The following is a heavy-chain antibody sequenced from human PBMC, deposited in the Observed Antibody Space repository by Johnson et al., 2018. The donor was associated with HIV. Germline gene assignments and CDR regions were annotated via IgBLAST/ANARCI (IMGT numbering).Heavy chain of an antibody. J-gene: IGHJ3*02. V-gene: IGHV3-20*04. CDR3: ARDWEKNSSGFYPTVMGI. Sequence: EQLVESGGGVVRPGGSLRLSCAASGFTFDDYGLAWVRQAPGKGLEWVSRINNDGRSTTYADSVKGRFTISRDNSKSTLYLQMNSLRAEDTALYYCARDWEKNSSGFYPTVMGIWGQGTRVTVSS. D-gene: IGHD3-22*01. CDR1: GFTFDDYG. CDR2: INNDGRST.